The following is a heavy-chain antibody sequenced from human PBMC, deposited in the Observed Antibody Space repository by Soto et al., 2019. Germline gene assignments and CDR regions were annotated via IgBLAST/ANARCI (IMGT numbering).Heavy chain of an antibody. CDR1: GGSISHYY. CDR3: ARIKSGYSYGSIIDF. J-gene: IGHJ4*02. Sequence: SETLSLTCTVSGGSISHYYWGWIRQPPGKGLEWIGYIFYSGSTNYNPPLKSRVTISVDTSKGQFSLKVRSVTAADTAVYFCARIKSGYSYGSIIDFWGKGTLVTVSS. D-gene: IGHD5-18*01. V-gene: IGHV4-59*01. CDR2: IFYSGST.